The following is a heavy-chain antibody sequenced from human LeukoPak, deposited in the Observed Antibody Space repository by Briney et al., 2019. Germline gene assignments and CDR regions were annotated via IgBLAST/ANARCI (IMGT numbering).Heavy chain of an antibody. CDR2: ISYDRSNI. D-gene: IGHD3-10*01. J-gene: IGHJ4*02. Sequence: PGGSLRLSCAASGFTFSSYGMHWVRQAPGKGLEWVAVISYDRSNIYYGDSVKGRFTISRDNSKNTLNLQMNSLRVEDTAVYYCAKDLSGRKGSFDHWGQGTLVTVSS. CDR3: AKDLSGRKGSFDH. CDR1: GFTFSSYG. V-gene: IGHV3-30*18.